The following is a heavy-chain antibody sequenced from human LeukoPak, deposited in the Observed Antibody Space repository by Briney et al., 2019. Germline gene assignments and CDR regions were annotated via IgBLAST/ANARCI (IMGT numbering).Heavy chain of an antibody. Sequence: GGSLRLSCAASGFTFSSYSMNWVRQAPGKGLEWVSYISSSSSTIYYADSVKGRFTISRDNAKNSLYLQVNSLRAEDTAVYYCARDVGGKAVAVYFDCWGQGTLVTVSS. CDR1: GFTFSSYS. CDR2: ISSSSSTI. J-gene: IGHJ4*02. D-gene: IGHD6-19*01. CDR3: ARDVGGKAVAVYFDC. V-gene: IGHV3-48*01.